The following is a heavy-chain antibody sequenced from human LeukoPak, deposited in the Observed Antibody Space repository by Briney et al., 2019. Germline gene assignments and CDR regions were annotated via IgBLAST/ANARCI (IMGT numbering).Heavy chain of an antibody. CDR3: ARAEGSSGFPIGY. D-gene: IGHD3-22*01. CDR1: GGSIGSYY. CDR2: IYYSGST. V-gene: IGHV4-59*01. J-gene: IGHJ4*02. Sequence: KPSETLSLTCTVSGGSIGSYYWSWVRQPPGKGLEWIGYIYYSGSTNYNPSLKSRVTISVDTSKNQFSLKLSSVTAADTAVYYCARAEGSSGFPIGYWGQGTLVTVSS.